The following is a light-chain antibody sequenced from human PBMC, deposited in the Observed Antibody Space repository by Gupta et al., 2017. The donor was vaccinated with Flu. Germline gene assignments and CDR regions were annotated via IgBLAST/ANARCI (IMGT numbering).Light chain of an antibody. CDR2: DAS. CDR1: QGITGH. Sequence: DIQMTQSPSSLSASVGDRVTITCRASQGITGHLNWYQQKSGKAPNLLIYDASTLQSGVPSRFSGSGSGTDFTLTITSLQPEDFATYFCQQSHSGPLTFGGGTKVEIK. CDR3: QQSHSGPLT. V-gene: IGKV1-39*01. J-gene: IGKJ4*01.